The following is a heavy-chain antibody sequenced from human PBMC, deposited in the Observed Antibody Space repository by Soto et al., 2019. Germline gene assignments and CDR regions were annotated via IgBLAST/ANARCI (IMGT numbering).Heavy chain of an antibody. CDR2: IYYSGDT. V-gene: IGHV4-39*01. CDR1: GGSISSNNYY. Sequence: QLQLQESGPGLVKPSETLSLTCTVSGGSISSNNYYCGWIRQPPGKGLEWIGSIYYSGDTYYYPSLASRGTMSVDTSKSQFSLKRSSVTAAATAVYYCARHPGYTVPTVYATHYFDYWGQGIVVTVSS. D-gene: IGHD2-8*01. J-gene: IGHJ4*02. CDR3: ARHPGYTVPTVYATHYFDY.